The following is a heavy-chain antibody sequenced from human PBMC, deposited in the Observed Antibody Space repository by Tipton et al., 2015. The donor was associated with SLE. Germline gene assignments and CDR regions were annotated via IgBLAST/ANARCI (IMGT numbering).Heavy chain of an antibody. V-gene: IGHV3-48*03. D-gene: IGHD6-13*01. CDR1: GFTFSSYD. CDR3: AREAGTSTWSPVDP. Sequence: SLRLFCAASGFTFSSYDMHWVRQAPGKGLEWVSYISSRGPAIYYADSVKGRFTISRDNAKNSLYLQMNSLRAEDTAVYYCAREAGTSTWSPVDPWGQGTLVTVSS. CDR2: ISSRGPAI. J-gene: IGHJ5*02.